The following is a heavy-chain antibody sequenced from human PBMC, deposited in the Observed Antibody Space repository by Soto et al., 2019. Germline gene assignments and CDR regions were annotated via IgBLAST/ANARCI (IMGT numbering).Heavy chain of an antibody. D-gene: IGHD3-9*01. J-gene: IGHJ2*01. V-gene: IGHV4-34*01. CDR1: GGSFSGYY. Sequence: QVQLQQWGAGPLRPLETLPLTCGVSGGSFSGYYCAWIRQSPGKGLEWIGEINDRGSINYNPSLKSRVSISVDTSKNHYSLNLRSVTAADTAVYYCARESHDILTGPPWVWYFDLWGRGTLVTVSS. CDR2: INDRGSI. CDR3: ARESHDILTGPPWVWYFDL.